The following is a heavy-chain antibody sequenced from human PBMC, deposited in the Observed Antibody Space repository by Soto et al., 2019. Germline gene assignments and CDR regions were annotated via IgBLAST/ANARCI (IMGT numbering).Heavy chain of an antibody. D-gene: IGHD5-18*01. J-gene: IGHJ6*03. CDR2: IKQDGSEK. Sequence: EVQLVESGGGLVQPGGSLRLSCAASGFTFSSYWMSWVRQAPGKGLEWVANIKQDGSEKYYVDSVKGRFTISRDNAKNSLYLQMNSLRAEDTAVYYCARDGYSYGYRYYYYYMDVWGNGTTVTVSS. V-gene: IGHV3-7*01. CDR3: ARDGYSYGYRYYYYYMDV. CDR1: GFTFSSYW.